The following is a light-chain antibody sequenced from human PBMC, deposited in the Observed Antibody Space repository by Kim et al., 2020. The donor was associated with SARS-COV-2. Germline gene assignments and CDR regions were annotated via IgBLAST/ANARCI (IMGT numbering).Light chain of an antibody. J-gene: IGKJ2*01. CDR2: KVS. CDR3: MQGTHPYT. CDR1: QSLVHSDGNTY. Sequence: DVGMTQSPLSLPVTLGQPASISCRSSQSLVHSDGNTYLNWFQQRPGQSPRRLIYKVSNRDSGVPDRFSGSGSGTDFTLKISRVEAEDVGVYYCMQGTHPYTFGQGTKLEIK. V-gene: IGKV2-30*02.